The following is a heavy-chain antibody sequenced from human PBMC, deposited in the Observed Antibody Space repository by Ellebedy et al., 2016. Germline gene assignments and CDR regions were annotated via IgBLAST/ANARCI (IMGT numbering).Heavy chain of an antibody. J-gene: IGHJ4*02. D-gene: IGHD3-9*01. CDR3: AKSVAGYFAVFDY. CDR1: GFTFSSYA. V-gene: IGHV3-30-3*02. CDR2: ISYDGSNK. Sequence: GGSLRLXXAASGFTFSSYAMHWVRQAPGKGLEWVAVISYDGSNKYYADSVKGRFTISRDNAKNSLYLQMNSLRAEDTAVYYCAKSVAGYFAVFDYWGQGTLITVSS.